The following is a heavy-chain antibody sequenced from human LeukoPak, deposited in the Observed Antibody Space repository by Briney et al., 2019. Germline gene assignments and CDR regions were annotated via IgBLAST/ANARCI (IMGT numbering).Heavy chain of an antibody. CDR2: IYYSGST. CDR3: AIPNGA. V-gene: IGHV4-39*01. Sequence: PSETLSLTCTVSGGSISSSSYYWGWIRQPPGKGLEGIGSIYYSGSTYYNPPLKSRLTIPVDTSKTQFSLKLSSVPAADTAVYYCAIPNGAWGQGTLVTVSS. D-gene: IGHD2-8*01. CDR1: GGSISSSSYY. J-gene: IGHJ5*02.